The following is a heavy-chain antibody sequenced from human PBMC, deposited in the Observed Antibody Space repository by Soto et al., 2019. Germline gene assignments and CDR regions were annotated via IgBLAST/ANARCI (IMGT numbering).Heavy chain of an antibody. V-gene: IGHV1-69*11. CDR3: ARGLVVVPAAEINFDY. J-gene: IGHJ4*02. CDR1: EGTFSSYA. Sequence: GASVKVSCKASEGTFSSYAISWVRQAPGQGLEWMGRIIPVLRTANYAQRFQDRVTITADDSTSTAFMELSSLKSEDTAVYYCARGLVVVPAAEINFDYWGQGTPVTVSS. D-gene: IGHD2-2*01. CDR2: IIPVLRTA.